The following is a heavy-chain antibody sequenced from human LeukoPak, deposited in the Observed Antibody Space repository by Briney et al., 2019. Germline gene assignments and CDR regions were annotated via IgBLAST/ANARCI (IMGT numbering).Heavy chain of an antibody. CDR1: GFSFTISA. J-gene: IGHJ3*01. CDR2: IVVCSGNT. CDR3: AAEAAYYYDSRDAFDV. Sequence: GTSVKVSYKASGFSFTISAVQWVRQARGQRQEWIGWIVVCSGNTNYAQKFQERVTITRDMSTTLVYMELSSLRSEDTAVYYCAAEAAYYYDSRDAFDVWGQGTMVTVSS. V-gene: IGHV1-58*01. D-gene: IGHD3-22*01.